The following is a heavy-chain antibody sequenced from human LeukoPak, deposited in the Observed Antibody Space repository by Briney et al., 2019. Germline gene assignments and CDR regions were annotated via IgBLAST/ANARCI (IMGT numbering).Heavy chain of an antibody. V-gene: IGHV3-66*01. CDR3: AKEMATMNAFDI. CDR1: GFTVSSNY. J-gene: IGHJ3*02. D-gene: IGHD5-24*01. CDR2: IYSGGTT. Sequence: GGSLRLSCAASGFTVSSNYMSWVRQAPGKGLEWVSVIYSGGTTDYKDSVKDRFIISRDNSKNTLYLQMNSLRAEDTAVYYCAKEMATMNAFDIWGQGTMVTVSS.